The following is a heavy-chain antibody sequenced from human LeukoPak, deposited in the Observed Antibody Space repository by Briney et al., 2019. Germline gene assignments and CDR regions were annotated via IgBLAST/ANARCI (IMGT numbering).Heavy chain of an antibody. CDR2: ISWNSGSI. Sequence: GGSLRLSCAASGFTFDDYAMHWVRQAPGKGLEWVSGISWNSGSIGYADSVKGRFTISRDNAKSSLYLQMNSLIAEDTALYYCAKSSGWYHPPFDYWGQGTLVTVYS. D-gene: IGHD6-19*01. J-gene: IGHJ4*02. CDR1: GFTFDDYA. V-gene: IGHV3-9*01. CDR3: AKSSGWYHPPFDY.